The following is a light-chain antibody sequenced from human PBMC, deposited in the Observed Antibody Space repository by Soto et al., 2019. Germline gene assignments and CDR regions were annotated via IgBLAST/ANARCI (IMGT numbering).Light chain of an antibody. CDR1: QSIRRW. Sequence: DIQMTQSPSTLSASVGDRVTITCRASQSIRRWVAWYQQKPGKAPNLLIYEASSLETGVQSRFSGSGSGTEFTLTISSLQPDDFATYYCQQYNSYPYTFGQGTKLEIK. J-gene: IGKJ2*01. V-gene: IGKV1-5*03. CDR2: EAS. CDR3: QQYNSYPYT.